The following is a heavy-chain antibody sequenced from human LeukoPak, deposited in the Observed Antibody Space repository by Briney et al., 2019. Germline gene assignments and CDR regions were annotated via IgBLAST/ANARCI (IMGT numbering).Heavy chain of an antibody. CDR1: GYSFTSYW. J-gene: IGHJ1*01. CDR3: TRLFWFGDGGYFQH. Sequence: GESLKISCKGSGYSFTSYWIGWVRQMPGKGLEWMGIIYPGDSHTTYSPSFQGQVTFSADRSISTAYLQWSSLKASDTAMYYCTRLFWFGDGGYFQHWGQGTLVTVSS. V-gene: IGHV5-51*01. CDR2: IYPGDSHT. D-gene: IGHD3-10*01.